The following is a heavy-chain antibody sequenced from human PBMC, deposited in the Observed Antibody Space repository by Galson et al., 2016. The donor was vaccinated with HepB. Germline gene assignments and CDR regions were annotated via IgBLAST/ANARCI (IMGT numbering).Heavy chain of an antibody. D-gene: IGHD3-10*01. Sequence: SLRLSCAASGFSFSSYAMSWVRQAPGKGLEWVSLISGRGGGTNYAESVKGRFTIPRDNSTNILLLQMNSLSAPAPPVHYCATDPWLSLGSGTPRCLTISRGNSKNILVWQMKSLRAEDTAVYYCAKDIWIWFGSGTPGFFDSWSQGTLVTVSS. J-gene: IGHJ4*02. CDR2: ISGRGGGT. CDR1: GFSFSSYA. V-gene: IGHV3-23*01. CDR3: ATDPWLSLGSGTPRCLTISRGNSKNILVWQMKSLRAEDTAVYYCAKDIWIWFGSGTPGFFDS.